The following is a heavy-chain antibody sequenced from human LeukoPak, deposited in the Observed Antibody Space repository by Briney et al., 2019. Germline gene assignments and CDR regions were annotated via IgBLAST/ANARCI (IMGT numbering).Heavy chain of an antibody. D-gene: IGHD1-1*01. CDR2: IDVRGDSI. CDR3: AREDNVWNLLYNYYMDV. V-gene: IGHV3-11*01. CDR1: GITFSNAW. J-gene: IGHJ6*03. Sequence: GGSLRLSCAASGITFSNAWMTWIRQAPGKGLEWVAHIDVRGDSILYADSVKGRFTISRDSAKNSLYLQMNSLRVEDTAVYYCAREDNVWNLLYNYYMDVWGKGTTVTVSS.